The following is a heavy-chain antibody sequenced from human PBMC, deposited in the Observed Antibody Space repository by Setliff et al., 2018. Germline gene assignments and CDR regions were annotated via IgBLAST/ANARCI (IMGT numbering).Heavy chain of an antibody. CDR2: ISNDGSNK. V-gene: IGHV3-30*07. J-gene: IGHJ3*02. Sequence: GESLKISCAASGFTFSNYAIHWVRQAPGKGLEWVAVISNDGSNKFYADSVKGRFTISRDNAKNSLYLQMNGLRAEDTAVYYCARDPAYGAFDIWGQGTMVTVSS. CDR1: GFTFSNYA. D-gene: IGHD3-16*01. CDR3: ARDPAYGAFDI.